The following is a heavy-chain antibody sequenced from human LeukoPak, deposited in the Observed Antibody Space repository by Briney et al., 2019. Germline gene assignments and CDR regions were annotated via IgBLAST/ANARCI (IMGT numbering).Heavy chain of an antibody. CDR2: INRSGST. CDR1: RGSFGDYY. V-gene: IGHV4-34*01. Sequence: PSETLSLTCAVYRGSFGDYYWSWIRQPPGNGLEWIGEINRSGSTNYNPSLKSRVTISIDTSKNQFSLKLSSATAADTAVYYCARYTPVVVVGTNCFDYWGQGILVTVSS. CDR3: ARYTPVVVVGTNCFDY. D-gene: IGHD2-15*01. J-gene: IGHJ4*02.